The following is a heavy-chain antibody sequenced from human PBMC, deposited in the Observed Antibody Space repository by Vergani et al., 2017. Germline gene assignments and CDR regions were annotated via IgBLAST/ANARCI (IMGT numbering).Heavy chain of an antibody. D-gene: IGHD6-25*01. CDR3: ARDRGIAAPFDY. V-gene: IGHV4-31*03. CDR1: GGSISSGGYY. CDR2: IYYSGST. Sequence: QVQLQESGPGLVKPSQTLSLTCTVSGGSISSGGYYWRWIRQHPGKGLEWIGYIYYSGSTYYNPSLKSRVTISVDTSKNQFSLKLSSVTAADTAVYYCARDRGIAAPFDYWGQGTLVTVSS. J-gene: IGHJ4*02.